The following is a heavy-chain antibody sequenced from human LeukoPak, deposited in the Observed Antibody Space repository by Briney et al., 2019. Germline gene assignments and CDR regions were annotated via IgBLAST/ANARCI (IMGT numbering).Heavy chain of an antibody. Sequence: PGGSLRLSCAASGFTFSSYAMSWVRQAPGKGLEWVSAISGSGGSTYYADSVKGRFTISRDNSKNTPYLQMNSLRAEDTAVYYCAKGTAIYDILTGYPDKDSQYYLDYSGQGTLVT. J-gene: IGHJ4*02. V-gene: IGHV3-23*01. CDR3: AKGTAIYDILTGYPDKDSQYYLDY. CDR1: GFTFSSYA. CDR2: ISGSGGST. D-gene: IGHD3-9*01.